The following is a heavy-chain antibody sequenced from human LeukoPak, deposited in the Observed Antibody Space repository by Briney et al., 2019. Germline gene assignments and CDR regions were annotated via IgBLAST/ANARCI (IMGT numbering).Heavy chain of an antibody. D-gene: IGHD1-26*01. CDR3: AKDRSGSYSQGLNY. CDR1: GFTFSSYS. J-gene: IGHJ4*02. CDR2: ISSSSSYI. V-gene: IGHV3-21*01. Sequence: PGGSLRLSCAASGFTFSSYSMNWVRQAPGKGLEWVSSISSSSSYIYYADSVKGRFTISRDNAKNSLYLQMNSLRAEDTAVYYCAKDRSGSYSQGLNYWGQGTLVTVSS.